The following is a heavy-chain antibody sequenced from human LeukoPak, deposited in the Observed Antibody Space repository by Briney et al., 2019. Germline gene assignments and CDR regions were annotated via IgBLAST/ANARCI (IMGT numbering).Heavy chain of an antibody. CDR1: GFTFSSYS. D-gene: IGHD3-3*01. CDR2: ISSSGSTI. J-gene: IGHJ6*03. V-gene: IGHV3-48*04. CDR3: ARYDRIYYYYMDV. Sequence: GRSLRLSCAASGFTFSSYSMLWVRQAPGKGLEWVSYISSSGSTIYYADSVKGRFTISRDSAKNSLYLQMNSLRAEDTAVYYCARYDRIYYYYMDVWGKGTTVTISS.